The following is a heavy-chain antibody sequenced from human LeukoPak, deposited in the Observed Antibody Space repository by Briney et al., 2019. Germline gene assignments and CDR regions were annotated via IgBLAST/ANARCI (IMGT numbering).Heavy chain of an antibody. J-gene: IGHJ4*02. Sequence: PGRSLRLSCAASGFTFSSYGMHWVRQAPGKGLEWVAVIWYDGSNKYYADSVKGRFTISRDNSENTLYLQMNSLRAEDTAVYYCARDRSSSWPIDYWGQGTLVTVSS. CDR3: ARDRSSSWPIDY. D-gene: IGHD6-13*01. CDR1: GFTFSSYG. V-gene: IGHV3-33*01. CDR2: IWYDGSNK.